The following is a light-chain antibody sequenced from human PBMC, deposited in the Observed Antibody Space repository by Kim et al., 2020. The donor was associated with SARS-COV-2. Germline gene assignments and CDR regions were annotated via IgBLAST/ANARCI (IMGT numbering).Light chain of an antibody. V-gene: IGLV3-1*01. J-gene: IGLJ2*01. CDR2: QDS. CDR3: QAWDSSTVV. Sequence: SSSLPPPPSFSLFPGQTASITCSGDKLGDKYACWYQQKPGQSPVLVIYQDSKRPSGIPERFSGSNSGNTATLTISGTQAMDEADYYCQAWDSSTVVFGGGTQLTVL. CDR1: KLGDKY.